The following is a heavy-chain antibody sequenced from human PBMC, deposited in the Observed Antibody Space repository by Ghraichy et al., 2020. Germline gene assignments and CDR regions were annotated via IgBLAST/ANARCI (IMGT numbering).Heavy chain of an antibody. D-gene: IGHD6-13*01. CDR2: ISWDGGST. Sequence: GGSLRLSCAASGFTFDDYTMHWVRQAPGKGLEWVSLISWDGGSTYYADSVKGRFTISRDNSKNSLYLQMNSLRTEDTALYYCAKMYSSRQSPEDDAFDIWGQGTMVTVSS. CDR3: AKMYSSRQSPEDDAFDI. V-gene: IGHV3-43*01. CDR1: GFTFDDYT. J-gene: IGHJ3*02.